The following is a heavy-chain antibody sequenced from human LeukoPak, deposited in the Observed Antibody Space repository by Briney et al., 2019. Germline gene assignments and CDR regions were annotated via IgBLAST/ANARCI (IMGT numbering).Heavy chain of an antibody. CDR2: ISTYNGNT. CDR3: AREVFNIVVVPAANDAFDI. CDR1: GYTFTSYG. J-gene: IGHJ3*02. Sequence: ASVKVSCKAFGYTFTSYGISWVRQAPGQGLEWMGWISTYNGNTNYAQKLQGRVTMTTDTSTSTAYMELRSLRSDDTAVYYCAREVFNIVVVPAANDAFDIWGQGTMVTVSS. D-gene: IGHD2-2*01. V-gene: IGHV1-18*01.